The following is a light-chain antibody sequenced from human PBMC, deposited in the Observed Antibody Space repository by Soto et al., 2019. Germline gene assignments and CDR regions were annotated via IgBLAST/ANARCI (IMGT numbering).Light chain of an antibody. CDR3: HQYKSYPWT. CDR1: QSISSY. CDR2: AAS. V-gene: IGKV1-39*01. Sequence: DIQMTQSPSSLSASVGDRVTITCRASQSISSYLNWYQQKPGKAPKLLIYAASSLQSGVPSRFSGAGSGTEFSLTISSLQPDYFATYYCHQYKSYPWTFGQGTKVEIK. J-gene: IGKJ1*01.